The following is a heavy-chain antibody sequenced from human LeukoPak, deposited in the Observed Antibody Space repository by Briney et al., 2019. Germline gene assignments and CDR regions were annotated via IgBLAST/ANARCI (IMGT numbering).Heavy chain of an antibody. D-gene: IGHD2/OR15-2a*01. Sequence: PGGSLRLSCAASGFTFSSYGMSWVRQSPGKGLEWVSAIIASGGSTYHADSVKGRFTISRDNSKNTLYLQLNSLRVDDTAVYYCARDKMSKYRNTFDYWGQGTLVTVSS. CDR3: ARDKMSKYRNTFDY. CDR2: IIASGGST. J-gene: IGHJ4*02. CDR1: GFTFSSYG. V-gene: IGHV3-23*01.